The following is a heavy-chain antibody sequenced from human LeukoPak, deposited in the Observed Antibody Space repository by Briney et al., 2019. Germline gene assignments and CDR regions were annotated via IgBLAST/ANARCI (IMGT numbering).Heavy chain of an antibody. Sequence: PSQTLSLTCTVSGGSISSGSYYWSWIRQPAGKGLEWIGRIYTSGSANYNPSLKSRVTISVDTSKNQFSLKLGSVTAADTAVYYCARYSSPLYYMDVWGKGTTVTVSS. D-gene: IGHD6-13*01. CDR3: ARYSSPLYYMDV. CDR2: IYTSGSA. J-gene: IGHJ6*03. V-gene: IGHV4-61*02. CDR1: GGSISSGSYY.